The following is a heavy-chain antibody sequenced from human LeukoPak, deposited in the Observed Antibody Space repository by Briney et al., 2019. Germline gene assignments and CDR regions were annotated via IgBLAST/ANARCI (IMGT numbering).Heavy chain of an antibody. CDR3: TRGGYCSGGSCTSGAFDI. J-gene: IGHJ3*02. CDR1: GFTFGDYA. D-gene: IGHD2-15*01. V-gene: IGHV3-49*04. CDR2: IRSKAYGGAT. Sequence: PGGSLILSCTASGFTFGDYAMSWVRQAPGKGLEWVGFIRSKAYGGATEYAASVKGRFTISRDDSKSIAYLQMNGLKTEDTAVYYCTRGGYCSGGSCTSGAFDIWGQGTMVTVSS.